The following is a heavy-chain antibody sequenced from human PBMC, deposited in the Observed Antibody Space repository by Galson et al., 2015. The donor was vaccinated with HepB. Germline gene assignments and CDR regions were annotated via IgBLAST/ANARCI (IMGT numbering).Heavy chain of an antibody. CDR3: ARVSDYDFWSGYYTEFDY. V-gene: IGHV1-18*01. CDR2: IHTYDGNP. CDR1: GYTFTSYG. Sequence: SVKVSCKASGYTFTSYGISWVRQAPGQGLEWMGWIHTYDGNPKYAQKLQGRVTMTTDTSTTTAYMELRSLRSDDTGVYYCARVSDYDFWSGYYTEFDYRGQGTLVTVSS. D-gene: IGHD3-3*01. J-gene: IGHJ4*02.